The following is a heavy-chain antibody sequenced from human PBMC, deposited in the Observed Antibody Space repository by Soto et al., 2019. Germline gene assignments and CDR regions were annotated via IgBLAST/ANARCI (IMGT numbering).Heavy chain of an antibody. CDR2: IYYSGRT. V-gene: IGHV4-39*01. D-gene: IGHD2-21*02. Sequence: TLSLTCIVSGESISSSSYYWGWIRQPPGKGLEWIGSIYYSGRTYYNPSFKSRVTISIDTSKNQFSLKLSSVTATDTAVYYRARQRTTVVTQAYFDHWGQGALVTVSS. J-gene: IGHJ4*02. CDR1: GESISSSSYY. CDR3: ARQRTTVVTQAYFDH.